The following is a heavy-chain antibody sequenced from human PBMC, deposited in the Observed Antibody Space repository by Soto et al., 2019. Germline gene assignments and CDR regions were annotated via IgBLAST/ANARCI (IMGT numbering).Heavy chain of an antibody. D-gene: IGHD2-2*02. V-gene: IGHV4-31*01. CDR3: ARFSVDTRSFDY. CDR2: IYYSGSI. CDR1: SGSISSNGYY. Sequence: QVQLQESGPGLVKPSQTLSLTCTVSSGSISSNGYYWSWIRQRPGQGLEWIAYIYYSGSIFYNPPFKSTITISVDTSKKQFSLKLSSVTASDTAVYYCARFSVDTRSFDYWGQGTLVTVSS. J-gene: IGHJ4*02.